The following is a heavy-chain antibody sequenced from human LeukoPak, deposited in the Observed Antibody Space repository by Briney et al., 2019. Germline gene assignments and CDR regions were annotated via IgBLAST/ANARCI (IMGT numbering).Heavy chain of an antibody. CDR1: GYTFTGYY. V-gene: IGHV1-2*02. J-gene: IGHJ5*02. CDR3: ARDITGTENWFDP. CDR2: INPNSGGT. Sequence: ASVKVSCKASGYTFTGYYMHWVRQAPGQGLEWMGWINPNSGGTNYAQKFQGRVTMTRDTSISTAYMELSRLRSDDTAIYYCARDITGTENWFDPWGQGTLVIVSS. D-gene: IGHD1-7*01.